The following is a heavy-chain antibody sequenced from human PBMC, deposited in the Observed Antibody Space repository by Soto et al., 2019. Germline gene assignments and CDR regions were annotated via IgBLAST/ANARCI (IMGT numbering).Heavy chain of an antibody. CDR1: GGSISSSSYY. J-gene: IGHJ4*02. CDR3: ARHLPDILTTYYFDY. D-gene: IGHD3-9*01. V-gene: IGHV4-39*01. Sequence: PSETLSLTCTVSGGSISSSSYYWGWIRQPPGKGLEWIGSIYYSGSTYYNPSLKSRVTISVDTSKNQFSLKLSSVTAADTAVYYCARHLPDILTTYYFDYWGQGTLVTVS. CDR2: IYYSGST.